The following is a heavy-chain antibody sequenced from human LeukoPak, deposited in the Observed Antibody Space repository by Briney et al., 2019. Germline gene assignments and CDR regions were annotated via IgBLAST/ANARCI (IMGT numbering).Heavy chain of an antibody. D-gene: IGHD2-21*02. CDR3: ARSPNCGGDCYSFWGFDP. CDR2: ISAYNGNT. CDR1: GYTFTSYG. J-gene: IGHJ5*02. Sequence: ASVKVSCKASGYTFTSYGISWVRQAPGQGLEWMGWISAYNGNTNYAQKLQGRVPMTTDTSTSTAYMELRSLRSDDTAVYYCARSPNCGGDCYSFWGFDPWGQGTLVTVSS. V-gene: IGHV1-18*01.